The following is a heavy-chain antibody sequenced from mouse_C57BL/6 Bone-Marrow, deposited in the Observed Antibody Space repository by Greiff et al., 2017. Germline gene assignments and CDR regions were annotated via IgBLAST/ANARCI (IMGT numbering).Heavy chain of an antibody. CDR2: ISSGGDYI. J-gene: IGHJ1*03. CDR3: TRYYYGSSHWYFDV. D-gene: IGHD1-1*01. Sequence: EVQVVESGEGLVKPGGSLKLSCAASGFTFSSYAMSWVRQTPEKRLEWVAYISSGGDYIYYADTVNGRVTISRDNARNTLYLQMSSLESEDKAMSYCTRYYYGSSHWYFDVWGTGTTVTVSS. CDR1: GFTFSSYA. V-gene: IGHV5-9-1*02.